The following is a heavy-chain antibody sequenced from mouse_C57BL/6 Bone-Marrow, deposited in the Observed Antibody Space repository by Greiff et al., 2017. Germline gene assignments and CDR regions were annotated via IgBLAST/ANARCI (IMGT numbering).Heavy chain of an antibody. D-gene: IGHD2-3*01. Sequence: EVQLQQSGPVLVKPGPSVKISCKASGFTFTDYYMHWVKQSHGKSLEWIGLVYPYNGGTSYNQKFKGKATLTVDTSSSTAYMELNTMSSEDSAVYYCSRKGSVYNAPWYFDVWGTGTTVTVSS. V-gene: IGHV1-36*01. J-gene: IGHJ1*03. CDR1: GFTFTDYY. CDR3: SRKGSVYNAPWYFDV. CDR2: VYPYNGGT.